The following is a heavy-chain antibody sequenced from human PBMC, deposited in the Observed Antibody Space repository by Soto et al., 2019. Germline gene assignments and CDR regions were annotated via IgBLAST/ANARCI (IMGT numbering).Heavy chain of an antibody. CDR1: GYTFTSYG. Sequence: QVQLVQSGAEVKKPGASVKVSCKASGYTFTSYGISWVRQAPGQGLEWMGWISAYNGNTNYAQKLQGRVTMTTDTPTSTAYMELRGLRSDDTAVYYCARGRGYCSGGSCYRSSGYSYGYDYWGQGTLVTVSS. D-gene: IGHD2-15*01. J-gene: IGHJ4*02. V-gene: IGHV1-18*01. CDR3: ARGRGYCSGGSCYRSSGYSYGYDY. CDR2: ISAYNGNT.